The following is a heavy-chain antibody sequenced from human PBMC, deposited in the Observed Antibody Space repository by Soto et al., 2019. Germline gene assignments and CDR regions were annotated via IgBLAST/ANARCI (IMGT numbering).Heavy chain of an antibody. Sequence: ITLKESGPTLVKPTQTLTLTCTFSGFSLNTGGVGVGWVRQPRGKAMEWLALIYWDDDERYRPSLRSRLNITKDTLNNPVVLTMTNRDPEDTATYYCVRNWKYYGGDYYYGMDAWGQGTTVTVSS. CDR2: IYWDDDE. J-gene: IGHJ6*02. CDR3: VRNWKYYGGDYYYGMDA. V-gene: IGHV2-5*02. CDR1: GFSLNTGGVG. D-gene: IGHD3-10*01.